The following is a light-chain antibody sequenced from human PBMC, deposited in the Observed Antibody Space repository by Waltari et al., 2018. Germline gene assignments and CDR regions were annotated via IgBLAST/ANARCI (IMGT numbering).Light chain of an antibody. V-gene: IGLV2-23*02. CDR1: SSDIGRYDI. Sequence: QSALTQPTAVSGSPGQSVTISCTGASSDIGRYDIVSWYQQHPGNAPKLVISDVSKRPSGVSXRFSGSXSGDTASLTISGLQFEDEADYYCCSYAGNYVWVFGGGTRLTVL. CDR3: CSYAGNYVWV. CDR2: DVS. J-gene: IGLJ3*02.